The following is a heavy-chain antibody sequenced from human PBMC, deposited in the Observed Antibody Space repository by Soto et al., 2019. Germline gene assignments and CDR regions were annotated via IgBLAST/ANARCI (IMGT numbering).Heavy chain of an antibody. J-gene: IGHJ4*02. CDR2: IYWDDDK. CDR3: AHTFYDFWSGYYTPFDY. Sequence: SGPTLVNPTQTLTLTCTFSGFSLSTSGVGVGWIRQPPGKALEWLALIYWDDDKRYSPSLKSRLTITKDTSKNQVVLTMTNMDPGDTATYYCAHTFYDFWSGYYTPFDYWGQGNLVTVSS. D-gene: IGHD3-3*01. V-gene: IGHV2-5*02. CDR1: GFSLSTSGVG.